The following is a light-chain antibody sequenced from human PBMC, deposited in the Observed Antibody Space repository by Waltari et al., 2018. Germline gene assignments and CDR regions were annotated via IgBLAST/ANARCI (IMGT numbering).Light chain of an antibody. CDR1: SSDVGGYNY. J-gene: IGLJ1*01. CDR2: EVS. V-gene: IGLV2-14*01. Sequence: QSALTQPASVSGSPGQSITISCTGTSSDVGGYNYVSWYQQHPGKAPKLMIYEVSHRPSGVSNRFSGSKSGTTASLTISGLQAEDEADYYCSSYTSSSLYVFGTGTKVTVL. CDR3: SSYTSSSLYV.